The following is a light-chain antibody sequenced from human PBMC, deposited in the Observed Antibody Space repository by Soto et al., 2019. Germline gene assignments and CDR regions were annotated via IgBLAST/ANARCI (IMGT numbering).Light chain of an antibody. V-gene: IGKV1-9*01. CDR1: GDIKTS. J-gene: IGKJ4*02. Sequence: IQLAQSPSFLSASVGDRVTIPCRASGDIKTSLAWYQQKPGKAPSFLMYAPSTLQSGVPSKFGGSGSGTEFTLTISGLQAEDCATYYCQQLYRYPLTFRGGTTVEIK. CDR2: APS. CDR3: QQLYRYPLT.